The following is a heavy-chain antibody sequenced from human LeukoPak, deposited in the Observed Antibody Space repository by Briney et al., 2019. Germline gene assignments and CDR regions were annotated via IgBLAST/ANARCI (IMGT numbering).Heavy chain of an antibody. CDR2: INWNGGST. J-gene: IGHJ4*02. Sequence: PGGSLRLSCAASGFTFDDYGMSWVRQAPGKGLEWVSGINWNGGSTGYADSVKGRFTISRDNAKNSLYLQMNSLRAEDTAVYYCARETLTYYYDSSGYPPHLFDYWGQGTLVTVSS. CDR1: GFTFDDYG. D-gene: IGHD3-22*01. CDR3: ARETLTYYYDSSGYPPHLFDY. V-gene: IGHV3-20*04.